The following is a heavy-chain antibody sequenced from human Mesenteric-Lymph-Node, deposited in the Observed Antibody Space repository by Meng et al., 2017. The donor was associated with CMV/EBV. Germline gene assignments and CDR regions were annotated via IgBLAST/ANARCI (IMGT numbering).Heavy chain of an antibody. Sequence: SGFTFSTYAIHWVRQAPGKGLEWVAVVSYNGGKKYYVDSVEGRFSISRDNSKNTVSLQMNTLRAEDTAVYYCARGATYYDFLSTYLDYWGQGTLVTVSS. V-gene: IGHV3-30*04. CDR2: VSYNGGKK. D-gene: IGHD3-3*01. CDR1: GFTFSTYA. J-gene: IGHJ4*02. CDR3: ARGATYYDFLSTYLDY.